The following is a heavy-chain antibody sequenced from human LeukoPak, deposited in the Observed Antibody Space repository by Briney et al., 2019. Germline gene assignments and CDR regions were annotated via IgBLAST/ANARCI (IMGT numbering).Heavy chain of an antibody. D-gene: IGHD3-3*01. CDR2: ISYDGSNK. CDR3: ARDRYDFWSGYYDY. J-gene: IGHJ4*02. CDR1: GFTFSSYA. Sequence: GGSLRLSCAASGFTFSSYAMHWVRQAPGKGLEWVAVISYDGSNKYYADSVKGRFTISRDNSKNTLYLQMNSLRAEGTAVYYCARDRYDFWSGYYDYWGQGTLVTVSS. V-gene: IGHV3-30-3*01.